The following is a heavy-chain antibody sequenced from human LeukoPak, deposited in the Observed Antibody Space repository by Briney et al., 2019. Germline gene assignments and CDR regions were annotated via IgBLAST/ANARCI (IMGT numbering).Heavy chain of an antibody. CDR3: ARGHYGSGSYLSPRNWFDP. V-gene: IGHV4-34*01. CDR1: GGSFSGYY. Sequence: PSETLSLTCAVYGGSFSGYYWSWIRQPPGKGLEWIGEINHSGSTNYNPPLKSRVTISVDTSKNQFSLKLSSVTAADTAVYYCARGHYGSGSYLSPRNWFDPWGQGTLVTVSS. D-gene: IGHD3-10*01. CDR2: INHSGST. J-gene: IGHJ5*02.